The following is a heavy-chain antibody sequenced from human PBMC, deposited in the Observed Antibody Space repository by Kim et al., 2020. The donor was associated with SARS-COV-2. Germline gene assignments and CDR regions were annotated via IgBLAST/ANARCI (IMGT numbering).Heavy chain of an antibody. D-gene: IGHD6-6*01. CDR3: AKGGAARPYYYYYGMDV. Sequence: VRGRFTIASDNSKNPLYLQMNSLRAEDTAVYYCAKGGAARPYYYYYGMDVWGQGTTVTVSS. V-gene: IGHV3-23*01. J-gene: IGHJ6*02.